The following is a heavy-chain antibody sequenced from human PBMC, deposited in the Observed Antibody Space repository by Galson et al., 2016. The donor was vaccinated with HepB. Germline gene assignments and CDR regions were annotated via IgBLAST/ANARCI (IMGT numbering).Heavy chain of an antibody. CDR3: ATDTFYSRRWIDFDY. Sequence: SVKVSCKVSGFTLTEVSMHWVRQAPGKGLEWMGNFDPEDNETIYAQKSQDRVMMTQDTSIDTAYMELSSLKSEDTAIYYCATDTFYSRRWIDFDYWGQGTLVTVSS. J-gene: IGHJ4*02. CDR2: FDPEDNET. CDR1: GFTLTEVS. V-gene: IGHV1-24*01. D-gene: IGHD6-13*01.